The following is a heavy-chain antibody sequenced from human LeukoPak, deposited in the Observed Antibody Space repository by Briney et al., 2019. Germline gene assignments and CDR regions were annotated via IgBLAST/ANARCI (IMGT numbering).Heavy chain of an antibody. V-gene: IGHV3-30*02. CDR1: GFTFNTHD. J-gene: IGHJ3*02. Sequence: GGSLRLSCVASGFTFNTHDMHWVRQAPGRGPEWVAFIHYDENYKYYADSVKGRFTISRENSKNTLYLQMNSLRPEDTAVYYCAKDRRHSAASGYYSHDGFDIWAKGQWSASLQ. D-gene: IGHD3-22*01. CDR2: IHYDENYK. CDR3: AKDRRHSAASGYYSHDGFDI.